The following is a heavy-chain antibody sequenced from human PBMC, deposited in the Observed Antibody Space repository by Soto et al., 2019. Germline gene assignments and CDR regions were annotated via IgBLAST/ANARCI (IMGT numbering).Heavy chain of an antibody. CDR1: GGSISSSNW. CDR2: IYHSGST. J-gene: IGHJ6*02. CDR3: ARDDGGPTIRDYGMDV. D-gene: IGHD3-9*01. Sequence: SETLSLTCAVSGGSISSSNWWSWVRQPPGKGLEWIGEIYHSGSTNYNPSLKSRVTISVDKSKNQFSLKLSSVTAADTAVYYCARDDGGPTIRDYGMDVWGQGTTVTVSS. V-gene: IGHV4-4*02.